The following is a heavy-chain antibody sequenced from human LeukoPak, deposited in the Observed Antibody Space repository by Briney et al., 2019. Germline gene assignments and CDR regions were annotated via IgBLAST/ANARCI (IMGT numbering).Heavy chain of an antibody. CDR1: GFTFSSYW. D-gene: IGHD3-9*01. CDR2: IKKDGSEK. J-gene: IGHJ3*02. Sequence: GGSLRLSCAASGFTFSSYWINWVRQAPGKGLEWVANIKKDGSEKKHVDSVKGRFSISRDNAKNSLYLQMNSLKAEDTAVYYCARVRGPFLTYPDDAFDIWGQGTVVTVSS. CDR3: ARVRGPFLTYPDDAFDI. V-gene: IGHV3-7*01.